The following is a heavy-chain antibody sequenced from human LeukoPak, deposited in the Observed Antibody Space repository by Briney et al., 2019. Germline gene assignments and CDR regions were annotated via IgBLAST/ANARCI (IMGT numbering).Heavy chain of an antibody. CDR2: INHSGST. CDR1: GGSFSGYY. V-gene: IGHV4-34*01. J-gene: IGHJ4*02. CDR3: ARGPYSGSYYFDY. D-gene: IGHD1-26*01. Sequence: KPSETLSLTCAVYGGSFSGYYWSWIRQPPGKGLEWIGEINHSGSTNYNPSLKSRVTISVDTSKNQFSLELSSVTAADTAVYYCARGPYSGSYYFDYWGQGTLVTVSS.